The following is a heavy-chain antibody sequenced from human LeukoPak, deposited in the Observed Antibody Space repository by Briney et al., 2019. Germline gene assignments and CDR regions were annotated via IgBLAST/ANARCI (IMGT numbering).Heavy chain of an antibody. CDR1: GGSFSGYQ. CDR2: INHSGST. Sequence: SETLSLTCAFYGGSFSGYQWSWIRQPPGKGLEWIGEINHSGSTNYNPSLKSRVNISVDTSKNQFSLKLSSVTAADTAVYYCARTSIYYDSSGYRSWGQGTLVTVSS. J-gene: IGHJ5*02. D-gene: IGHD3-22*01. V-gene: IGHV4-34*01. CDR3: ARTSIYYDSSGYRS.